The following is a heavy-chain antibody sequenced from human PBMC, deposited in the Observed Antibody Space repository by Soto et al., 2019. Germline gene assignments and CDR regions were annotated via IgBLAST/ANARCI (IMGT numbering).Heavy chain of an antibody. V-gene: IGHV3-23*01. CDR3: ANPPWYGSGRPEY. CDR2: ISGSGGST. J-gene: IGHJ4*02. D-gene: IGHD6-19*01. Sequence: EVQLLESGGGLVQPGGSLRLSCAASGFTFSSYAMSWVRHAPGKGLEWVSAISGSGGSTYYADSVKGRFTISRDNSKNAMYLQMNSLRAEDTAVYYCANPPWYGSGRPEYWGQGTLVNVSS. CDR1: GFTFSSYA.